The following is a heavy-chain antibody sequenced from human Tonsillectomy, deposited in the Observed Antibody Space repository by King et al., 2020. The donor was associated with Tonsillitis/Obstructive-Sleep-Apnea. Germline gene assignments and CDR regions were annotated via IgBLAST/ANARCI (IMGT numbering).Heavy chain of an antibody. V-gene: IGHV1-69*01. D-gene: IGHD3-3*01. CDR2: IIPIFGTA. CDR3: ARNPFGVGLAYYYMDV. J-gene: IGHJ6*03. CDR1: GGTFSSYA. Sequence: VQLVESGAEVKKPGSSVKVSCKASGGTFSSYAISWVRQAPGQGLEWMGGIIPIFGTANYAQEFQGRVTITADESTSTAYMELSSLRSEDTAVYYCARNPFGVGLAYYYMDVWGKGTTVTVSS.